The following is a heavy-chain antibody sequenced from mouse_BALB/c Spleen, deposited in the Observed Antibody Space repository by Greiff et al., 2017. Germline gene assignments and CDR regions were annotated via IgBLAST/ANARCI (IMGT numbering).Heavy chain of an antibody. CDR3: ARRGYDGYNYFDY. J-gene: IGHJ2*01. V-gene: IGHV3-2*02. D-gene: IGHD2-3*01. Sequence: LQESGPGLVKPSQSLSLTCTVTGYSITSDYAWNWIRQFPGNKLEWMGYISYSGSTSYNPSLKSRISITRDTSKNQFFLQLNSVTTEDTATYYCARRGYDGYNYFDYWGQGTTLTVSS. CDR1: GYSITSDYA. CDR2: ISYSGST.